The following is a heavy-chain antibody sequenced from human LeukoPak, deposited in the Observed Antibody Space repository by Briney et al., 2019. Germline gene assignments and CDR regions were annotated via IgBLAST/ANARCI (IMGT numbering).Heavy chain of an antibody. Sequence: PSETLSLTCFVSGGSISSSSYYWGWIRQPPGKGLEWIGSIYYSGSTYYNPSLKSRVTISVDTSNNQFSLNLSSVTAADTAVYYCARARGTVTTRGSGKYYFDYWGQGTLVTVSS. J-gene: IGHJ4*02. CDR2: IYYSGST. D-gene: IGHD4-17*01. CDR1: GGSISSSSYY. V-gene: IGHV4-39*02. CDR3: ARARGTVTTRGSGKYYFDY.